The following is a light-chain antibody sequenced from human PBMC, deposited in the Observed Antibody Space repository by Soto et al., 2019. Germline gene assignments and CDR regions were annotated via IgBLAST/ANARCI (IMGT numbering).Light chain of an antibody. V-gene: IGKV3-11*01. Sequence: EIVLTQSPATLSLSPGERATLSCRASQSVSNYLAWYQQTPGQAPRLLIYDASIRATGIPARLSGSGSGTDFTLTISSLEPEDFAVYYCQQRSNWPLLTFGGGTKVEIK. J-gene: IGKJ4*01. CDR3: QQRSNWPLLT. CDR1: QSVSNY. CDR2: DAS.